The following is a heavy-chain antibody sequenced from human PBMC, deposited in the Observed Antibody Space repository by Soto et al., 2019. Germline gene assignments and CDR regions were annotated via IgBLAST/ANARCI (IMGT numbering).Heavy chain of an antibody. D-gene: IGHD3-22*01. V-gene: IGHV4-31*03. CDR3: ASTYYYDSSEPSHFDY. CDR2: IYYSGST. J-gene: IGHJ4*02. CDR1: GGSISSGGYY. Sequence: SETLSVTCTVSGGSISSGGYYWSWIRQHPGKGLEWIGYIYYSGSTYYNPSLKSRVTISVDTSKNQFSLKLSSVTAADTAVYYCASTYYYDSSEPSHFDYWGQGTLVTVSS.